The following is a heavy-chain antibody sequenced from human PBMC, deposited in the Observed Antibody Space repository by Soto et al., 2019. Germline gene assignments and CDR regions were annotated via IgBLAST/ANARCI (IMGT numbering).Heavy chain of an antibody. V-gene: IGHV3-23*03. CDR1: GFSFSAYS. Sequence: GGSLRLSCVASGFSFSAYSVSWVRQAPGKGLEWVSVTGRDGYPVYYGDSVKGRLTISRDNSKNTLYLEMNRLRAEDTAMYYCAKHGDSKSLDYWGQGTLVTVSS. J-gene: IGHJ4*02. D-gene: IGHD4-17*01. CDR3: AKHGDSKSLDY. CDR2: TGRDGYPV.